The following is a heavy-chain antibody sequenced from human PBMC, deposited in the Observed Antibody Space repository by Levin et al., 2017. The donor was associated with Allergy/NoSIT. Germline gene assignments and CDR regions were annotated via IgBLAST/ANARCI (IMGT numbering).Heavy chain of an antibody. CDR1: GYTFTGYY. Sequence: ASVKVSCKASGYTFTGYYMHWVRQAPGQGLEWMGRINPNSGGTNYAQKFQGRVTMTRDTSISTAYMELSRLRSDDTAVYYCARETVVAATLIYWGQGTLVTVSS. V-gene: IGHV1-2*06. J-gene: IGHJ4*02. D-gene: IGHD2-15*01. CDR2: INPNSGGT. CDR3: ARETVVAATLIY.